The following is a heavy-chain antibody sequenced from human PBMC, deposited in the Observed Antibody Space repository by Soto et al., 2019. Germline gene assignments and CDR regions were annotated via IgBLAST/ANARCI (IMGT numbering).Heavy chain of an antibody. D-gene: IGHD3-3*01. V-gene: IGHV2-70*12. J-gene: IGHJ4*02. CDR1: GFSLNTVSMC. CDR2: IDWEDEK. CDR3: ARLRVDTSGYHFDS. Sequence: SGPTLVNPTQTLTLTCSFSGFSLNTVSMCVSWIRQTPGKALEWLALIDWEDEKFYSASLKTRLTISSDTSKNQVVLTMTNMNPADTGTYYCARLRVDTSGYHFDSWGLGTLVTVSS.